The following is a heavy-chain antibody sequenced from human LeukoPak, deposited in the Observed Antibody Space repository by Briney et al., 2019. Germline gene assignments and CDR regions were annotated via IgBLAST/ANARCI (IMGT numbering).Heavy chain of an antibody. D-gene: IGHD6-13*01. CDR1: GFTLSLAW. CDR2: IKYDGSYT. CDR3: ARGFAGSSWFFDS. J-gene: IGHJ4*02. V-gene: IGHV3-74*01. Sequence: GGSLRLSCATSGFTLSLAWMHWVRQAPGKGLEWVSRIKYDGSYTNYADSVKGRFTISRDNAKSSLYLQMNSLRAEDTAVYYCARGFAGSSWFFDSWGQGTLVTVSS.